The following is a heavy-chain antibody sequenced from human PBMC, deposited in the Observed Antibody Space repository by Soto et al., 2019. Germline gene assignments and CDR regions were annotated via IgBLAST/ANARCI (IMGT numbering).Heavy chain of an antibody. J-gene: IGHJ4*02. V-gene: IGHV1-69*01. Sequence: QVRLVQSGAEVKKPGSSVKISCKHSGGTFSRSAISWVRQAPGQGLQWMGGIMATLSSPHYTQRFQGRISISADESTSTAFLELTSLRYEDTAPYYCARGTSAGGLLPGAMKEGFASWRQVTLVTVSS. CDR2: IMATLSSP. CDR3: ARGTSAGGLLPGAMKEGFAS. D-gene: IGHD1-26*01. CDR1: GGTFSRSA.